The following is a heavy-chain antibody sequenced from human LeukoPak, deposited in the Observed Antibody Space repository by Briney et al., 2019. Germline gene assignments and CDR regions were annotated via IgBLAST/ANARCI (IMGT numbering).Heavy chain of an antibody. CDR3: ARDLGHPGDGSGNYYPFFDY. CDR1: GGSISSSSYY. J-gene: IGHJ4*02. D-gene: IGHD3-10*01. Sequence: PSETLSLTCTVSGGSISSSSYYWGWIRQPPGKGLEWVANMKQDGSEINYVDSVKGRFTISRDNAQNSLYLQMNSLRAEDTAVYYCARDLGHPGDGSGNYYPFFDYWGQGTLVTVSS. V-gene: IGHV3-7*01. CDR2: MKQDGSEI.